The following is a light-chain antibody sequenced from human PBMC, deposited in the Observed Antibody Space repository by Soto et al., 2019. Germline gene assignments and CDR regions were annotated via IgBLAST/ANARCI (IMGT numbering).Light chain of an antibody. CDR1: QSVSSSY. J-gene: IGKJ4*01. Sequence: EIVLTQSPGTLSLSPGERDTLSCRASQSVSSSYLAWYQQKPGQAPRLLIYGASSRATGIPDRFSGSGSGTGFTLTISRLEPEDFAVYYCQQYGSSPLTFGGGPRWIS. CDR3: QQYGSSPLT. V-gene: IGKV3-20*01. CDR2: GAS.